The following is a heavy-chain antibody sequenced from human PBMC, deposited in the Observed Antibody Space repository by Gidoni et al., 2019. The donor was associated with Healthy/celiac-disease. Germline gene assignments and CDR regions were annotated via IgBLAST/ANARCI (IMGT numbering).Heavy chain of an antibody. V-gene: IGHV3-23*01. Sequence: AASGFTFSSYAMSWVRQAPGKGLEWVSAISGSGGSTYYADSVKGRFTISRDNSKNTLYLQMNSLRAEDTAVYYCAKDRQGIPIRLDYWGQGTLVTVSS. CDR3: AKDRQGIPIRLDY. J-gene: IGHJ4*02. D-gene: IGHD5-18*01. CDR2: ISGSGGST. CDR1: GFTFSSYA.